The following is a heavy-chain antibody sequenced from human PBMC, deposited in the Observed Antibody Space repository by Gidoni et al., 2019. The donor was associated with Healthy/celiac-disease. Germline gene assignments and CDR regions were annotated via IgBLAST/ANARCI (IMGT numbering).Heavy chain of an antibody. CDR2: ISGSGGST. CDR1: GFTFSSYA. V-gene: IGHV3-23*01. Sequence: EVQLLESGGGLVQPGGSLRLSCAASGFTFSSYAMSWVRQAPGKGLEWVSAISGSGGSTYYADSVKGRFTISRDNSKNTLYLQMNSLRAEDTAVYYCAKDEGWDGYNPYYFDYWGQGTLVTVSS. D-gene: IGHD5-12*01. CDR3: AKDEGWDGYNPYYFDY. J-gene: IGHJ4*02.